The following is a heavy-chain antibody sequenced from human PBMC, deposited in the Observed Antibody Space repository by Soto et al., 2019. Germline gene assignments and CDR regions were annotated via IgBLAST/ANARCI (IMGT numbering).Heavy chain of an antibody. CDR1: GGSFSGYY. D-gene: IGHD3-3*01. V-gene: IGHV4-34*01. Sequence: PSETLSLTCAVYGGSFSGYYWSWIRQPPGKGLEWIGEINHSGSTNYNPSLKSRVTISVDTSKNQFSLKLSSVTAADTAVYYCARGAVYDFWSGYYNNDAFDIWGQGTMVTVSS. CDR3: ARGAVYDFWSGYYNNDAFDI. CDR2: INHSGST. J-gene: IGHJ3*02.